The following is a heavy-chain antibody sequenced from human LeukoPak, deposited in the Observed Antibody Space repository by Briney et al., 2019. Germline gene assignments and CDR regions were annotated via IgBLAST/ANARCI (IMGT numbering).Heavy chain of an antibody. J-gene: IGHJ4*02. D-gene: IGHD1-26*01. V-gene: IGHV3-11*04. Sequence: GGSLRLSCAVSGFTFSDYYMSWIRQAPGEGLEWVSYISSSGSTIYYADSVKGRFTISRDNAKNSVYLQMNSLRVEDTAVYYCARGKWELPPGYWGQGTLVTVSS. CDR1: GFTFSDYY. CDR3: ARGKWELPPGY. CDR2: ISSSGSTI.